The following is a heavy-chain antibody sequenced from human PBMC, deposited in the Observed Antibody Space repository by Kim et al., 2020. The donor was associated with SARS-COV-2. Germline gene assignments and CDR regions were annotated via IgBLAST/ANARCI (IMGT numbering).Heavy chain of an antibody. Sequence: SETLSLTCTVSGGSISSYYWSWIRQPPGKGLEWIGYIYYSGSTNYNPSLKSRVTISVDTSKNQFSLKLSSVTAADTAVYYCAREAVRCSGGSCFTNWFDPWGQGTLVTVSS. V-gene: IGHV4-59*01. D-gene: IGHD2-15*01. CDR1: GGSISSYY. J-gene: IGHJ5*02. CDR3: AREAVRCSGGSCFTNWFDP. CDR2: IYYSGST.